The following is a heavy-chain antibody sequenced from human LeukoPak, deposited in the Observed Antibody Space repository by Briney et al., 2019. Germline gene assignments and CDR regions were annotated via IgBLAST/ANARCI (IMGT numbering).Heavy chain of an antibody. V-gene: IGHV3-53*01. CDR3: ARTTSLXXXMNYXYMDV. Sequence: PGGSLRLSCAASGFTVSSNYMSWVRQAPGKGLEWVSVIYSGGSTYYADSVKGRFTISRDNSKNTRYLQMNSLRAEDASVYYCARTTSLXXXMNYXYMDVWGKGTTVTVSS. D-gene: IGHD3-22*01. CDR2: IYSGGST. CDR1: GFTVSSNY. J-gene: IGHJ6*03.